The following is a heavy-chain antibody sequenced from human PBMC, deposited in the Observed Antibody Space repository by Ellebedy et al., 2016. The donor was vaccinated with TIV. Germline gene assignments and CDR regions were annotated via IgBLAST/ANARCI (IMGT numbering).Heavy chain of an antibody. J-gene: IGHJ4*02. D-gene: IGHD5-24*01. Sequence: GESLKISCAASGFNFSDYFMSWVRQAPGKGLEWVSFISTLSGYIHYRDSVKGRFTIFRDNAETSLYMQMSSLRAEDTAIYYCARAVRDGYNGAHFDYWGQGTLVSVSS. CDR1: GFNFSDYF. V-gene: IGHV3-11*06. CDR3: ARAVRDGYNGAHFDY. CDR2: ISTLSGYI.